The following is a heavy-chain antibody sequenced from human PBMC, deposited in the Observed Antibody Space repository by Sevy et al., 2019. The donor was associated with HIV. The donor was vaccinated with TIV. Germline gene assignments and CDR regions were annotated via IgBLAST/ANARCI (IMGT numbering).Heavy chain of an antibody. J-gene: IGHJ6*03. CDR2: ISSSSTI. V-gene: IGHV3-48*02. CDR1: GFTFSSYS. D-gene: IGHD3-3*01. CDR3: ARDPTFVLRFLEWSNYMDV. Sequence: GGSLRLSCAASGFTFSSYSMNWVRQAPGKGLEWVSYISSSSTIYYADSVKGRFTISRDNAKNSLYLQMNSLRDEDTAVYYCARDPTFVLRFLEWSNYMDVWGKGTTVTVSS.